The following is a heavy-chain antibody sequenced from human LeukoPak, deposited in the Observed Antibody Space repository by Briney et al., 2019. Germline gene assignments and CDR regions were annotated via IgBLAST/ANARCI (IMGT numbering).Heavy chain of an antibody. CDR3: AKDIFTMVRGVVDY. D-gene: IGHD3-10*01. CDR2: ISWNSGSI. J-gene: IGHJ4*02. CDR1: GFTFGDYA. V-gene: IGHV3-9*01. Sequence: SGGSLRLSCAASGFTFGDYAMHWVRQAPGKGLEWVSGISWNSGSIGYADSVKGRFTISRDNAKNSLYLQMNSLRAEDTALYYCAKDIFTMVRGVVDYWGQGTLVTVSS.